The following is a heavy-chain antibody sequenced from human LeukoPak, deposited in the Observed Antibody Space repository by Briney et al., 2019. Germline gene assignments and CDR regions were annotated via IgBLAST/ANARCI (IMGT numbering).Heavy chain of an antibody. V-gene: IGHV4-30-2*01. J-gene: IGHJ6*03. Sequence: PSETLSLTCTVSGGSISSGGYYWSWIRQPPGKGLEWIGYIHHSGSTYYNPSLKSRVTISVDRSKNQFSLKLSSVTAADTAVYYCAREHITMVRGVISYYMDVWGKGTTVTVSS. CDR1: GGSISSGGYY. D-gene: IGHD3-10*01. CDR3: AREHITMVRGVISYYMDV. CDR2: IHHSGST.